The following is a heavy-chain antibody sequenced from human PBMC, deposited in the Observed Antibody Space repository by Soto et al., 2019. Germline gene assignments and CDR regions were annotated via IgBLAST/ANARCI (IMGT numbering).Heavy chain of an antibody. J-gene: IGHJ5*02. V-gene: IGHV4-59*01. CDR2: IYYSGST. CDR1: VGSKSRSH. D-gene: IGHD3-9*01. CDR3: ASLYYDILTGYPRFDP. Sequence: TLSLTCAGCVGSKSRSHWSSFQQPPRKGLEWIGYIYYSGSTNYNPSLKSRVTISVDTSKNQFSLKLSSVTAADTAVYYCASLYYDILTGYPRFDPWGQGTLVTVSS.